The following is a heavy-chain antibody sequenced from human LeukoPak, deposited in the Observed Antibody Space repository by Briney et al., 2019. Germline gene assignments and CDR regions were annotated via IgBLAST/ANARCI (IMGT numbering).Heavy chain of an antibody. Sequence: PSETLSLTCTVSGGSISSYYWSWIRQPPGKGLEWIGYIYYSGSTNYNPSLKSRVTISVDTSKNQFSLKLSSVTAADTAVYYCARELGYCSGGSCYEKWFDYWGQGTLVTVSS. V-gene: IGHV4-59*01. CDR1: GGSISSYY. CDR3: ARELGYCSGGSCYEKWFDY. J-gene: IGHJ4*02. D-gene: IGHD2-15*01. CDR2: IYYSGST.